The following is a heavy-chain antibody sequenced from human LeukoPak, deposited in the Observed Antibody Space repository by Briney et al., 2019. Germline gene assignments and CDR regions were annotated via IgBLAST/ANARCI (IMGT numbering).Heavy chain of an antibody. CDR2: ISAHNGNT. CDR3: ARDRYFLNVVSTTDGFDI. J-gene: IGHJ3*02. Sequence: GASVKVSCKASGYTFTSYSISWVRQAPGQGLEWMGWISAHNGNTNYAQKFQGRVTITTDTSTSTAYMDLTSLRSDDTAVYYCARDRYFLNVVSTTDGFDIWGQGTMVTVSS. CDR1: GYTFTSYS. D-gene: IGHD5/OR15-5a*01. V-gene: IGHV1-18*01.